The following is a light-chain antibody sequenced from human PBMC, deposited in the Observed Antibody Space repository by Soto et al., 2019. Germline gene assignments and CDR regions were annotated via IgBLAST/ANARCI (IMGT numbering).Light chain of an antibody. CDR1: QSISSY. V-gene: IGKV1-39*01. Sequence: DIQITQSPSSVSASVGDRVTITCRASQSISSYLNWYQQKPGKAPKLLISAASSLQSGVPSRFSGSGSGTDFTLTISSLQPEDFATYYCQQSYSIPRTFGQRTK. CDR2: AAS. CDR3: QQSYSIPRT. J-gene: IGKJ1*01.